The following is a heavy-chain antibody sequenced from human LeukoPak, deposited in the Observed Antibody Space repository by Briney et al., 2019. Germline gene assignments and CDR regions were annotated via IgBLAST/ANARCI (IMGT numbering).Heavy chain of an antibody. J-gene: IGHJ4*02. Sequence: PSETLSLTCAVYGGSFSGYYWSWIRQPPGKGLEWIGEINHSGSTKYNPSLKSRVTISVDTSENQFSLNLTSVTAADTAVYYCARVGYSSGWYADYWGQGSLVTVSS. D-gene: IGHD6-19*01. CDR2: INHSGST. CDR1: GGSFSGYY. V-gene: IGHV4-34*01. CDR3: ARVGYSSGWYADY.